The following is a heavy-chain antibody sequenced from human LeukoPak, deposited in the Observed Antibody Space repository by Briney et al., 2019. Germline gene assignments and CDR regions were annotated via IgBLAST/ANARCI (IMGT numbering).Heavy chain of an antibody. CDR3: ARDTFGGIDY. D-gene: IGHD2/OR15-2a*01. J-gene: IGHJ4*02. CDR2: TSHDEADK. Sequence: GGSLRLSCAASGFTFITSPMHWVRQALGKGLEWVAVTSHDEADKYYADSVKGRFTISRDNSNNILYLQMNSLRPEDTAIYYCARDTFGGIDYWGQGILVTVSS. CDR1: GFTFITSP. V-gene: IGHV3-30-3*01.